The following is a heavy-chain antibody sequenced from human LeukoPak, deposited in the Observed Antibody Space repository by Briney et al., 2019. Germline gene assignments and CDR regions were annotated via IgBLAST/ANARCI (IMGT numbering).Heavy chain of an antibody. CDR1: GFTFSSYA. J-gene: IGHJ6*02. CDR3: ARESVYGMDV. CDR2: ISYDGSNK. D-gene: IGHD2-8*01. V-gene: IGHV3-30-3*01. Sequence: GGSLRLSCAASGFTFSSYAMHWVRQAPDKGLEWVAVISYDGSNKYYADSVKGRFTISRDNSKNTLYLQMNSLRAEDTAVYYCARESVYGMDVWGQGTTVTVSS.